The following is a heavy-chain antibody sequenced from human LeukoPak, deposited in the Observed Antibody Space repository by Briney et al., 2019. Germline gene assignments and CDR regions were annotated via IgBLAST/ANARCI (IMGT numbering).Heavy chain of an antibody. CDR3: ARGREQLASFDY. J-gene: IGHJ4*02. CDR2: IYYSGST. V-gene: IGHV4-59*08. D-gene: IGHD6-6*01. CDR1: GGPISSHY. Sequence: PSHTLSLTCTVSGGPISSHYWRWIRQPPAKALEWIGYIYYSGSTNYNPSLKSRVPISVDTSNNQFSLKLSPVTASHPAVYYLARGREQLASFDYWGQGTLVTVSS.